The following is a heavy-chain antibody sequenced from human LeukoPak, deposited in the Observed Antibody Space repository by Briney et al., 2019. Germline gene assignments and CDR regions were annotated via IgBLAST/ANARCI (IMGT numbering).Heavy chain of an antibody. CDR1: GLTFSSYA. D-gene: IGHD6-13*01. J-gene: IGHJ4*02. V-gene: IGHV3-23*01. CDR2: ISGSGGST. CDR3: AKGPGYSSYYFDY. Sequence: QPGGSLRLSCAASGLTFSSYAMSWVRQPPGKGLEWVSAISGSGGSTHYADSVEGRFTISRDNSKNTLYLQMNSLRAEDTALYYCAKGPGYSSYYFDYWGQGTLVTVSS.